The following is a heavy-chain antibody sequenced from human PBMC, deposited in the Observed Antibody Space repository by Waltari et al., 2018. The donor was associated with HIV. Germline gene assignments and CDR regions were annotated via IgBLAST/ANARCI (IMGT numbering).Heavy chain of an antibody. Sequence: EVQLVESGGGLVKPGGSLRLSCAASGFTFSNAWMSWVRQAPGKGLEWVGRIKSKTEGATTDYAEPVKGRFTISRDDSKNTLYLQMNSLKTEDTAVYYCRLLLWFGDNHYYYYYYGMDVWGQGTTVTVSS. D-gene: IGHD3-10*01. V-gene: IGHV3-15*01. CDR3: RLLLWFGDNHYYYYYYGMDV. CDR1: GFTFSNAW. CDR2: IKSKTEGATT. J-gene: IGHJ6*02.